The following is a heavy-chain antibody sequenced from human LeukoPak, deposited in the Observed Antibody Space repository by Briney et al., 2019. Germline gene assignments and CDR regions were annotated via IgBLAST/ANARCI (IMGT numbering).Heavy chain of an antibody. J-gene: IGHJ4*02. D-gene: IGHD5-12*01. CDR1: GFTLSDYY. V-gene: IGHV3-11*01. CDR3: ARVQGAYGGYVEYFDY. Sequence: PGGSLRLSCAASGFTLSDYYMSWIRQAPGKGLEWVSYISSSGSTIYYADSVKGRFTISRDNAKNSLYLQMYSLRAEDTAVYYCARVQGAYGGYVEYFDYWGQGTLVTVSS. CDR2: ISSSGSTI.